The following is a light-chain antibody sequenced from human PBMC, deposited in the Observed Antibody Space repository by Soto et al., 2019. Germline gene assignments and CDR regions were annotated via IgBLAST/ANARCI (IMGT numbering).Light chain of an antibody. Sequence: EIVLTQSPATLSLSPGERATVSCRASQSISTDLAWYQQKPGQAPRLLIYDASNSPTGIPARFSGSGSGTDVTLTISSLEPEDFAIYYCQQRNSWPRTFGQGNKV. CDR2: DAS. J-gene: IGKJ1*01. V-gene: IGKV3-11*01. CDR1: QSISTD. CDR3: QQRNSWPRT.